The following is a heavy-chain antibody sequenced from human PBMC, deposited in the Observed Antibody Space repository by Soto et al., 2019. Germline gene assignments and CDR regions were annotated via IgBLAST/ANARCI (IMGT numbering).Heavy chain of an antibody. CDR1: GGTFSSYA. CDR3: AREVGRSSSWSRFDY. D-gene: IGHD6-13*01. Sequence: QVQLVQSGAEVKKPGSSVKVSCKASGGTFSSYAISWVRQAPGQGLEWMGGIIPIFGTANYAQKFQGRVTSTAAESTSTPDMELSSLSSEDTAVYYCAREVGRSSSWSRFDYWGQGTLVTVSS. CDR2: IIPIFGTA. V-gene: IGHV1-69*12. J-gene: IGHJ4*02.